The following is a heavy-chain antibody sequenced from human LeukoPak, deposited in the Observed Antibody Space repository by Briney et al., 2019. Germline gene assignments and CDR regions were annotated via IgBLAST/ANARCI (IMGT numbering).Heavy chain of an antibody. CDR2: ISGNGGST. V-gene: IGHV3-64*01. CDR1: GFTFSTYT. J-gene: IGHJ4*02. Sequence: PGGSLRLSCTASGFTFSTYTMHWVRQAPGKGLEYVSAISGNGGSTYYANSVKGRFTISRDNSKSTLYLQMGSLRAEDMAVYYCARREGANFDYWGQGTLVTVSS. D-gene: IGHD1-26*01. CDR3: ARREGANFDY.